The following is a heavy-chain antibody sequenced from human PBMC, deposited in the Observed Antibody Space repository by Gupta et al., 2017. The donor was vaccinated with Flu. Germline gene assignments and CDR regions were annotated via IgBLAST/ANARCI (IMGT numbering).Heavy chain of an antibody. CDR2: IPAISYPT. Sequence: RQDPGRGLECVSLIPAISYPTYYADYVKGRFTISSDNSNNTLYLHKDSLRAEDTAIYYCAGDIGRDCSRGNCYQRTDLWGQGTLVTVSS. D-gene: IGHD2-15*01. V-gene: IGHV3-23*01. CDR3: AGDIGRDCSRGNCYQRTDL. J-gene: IGHJ4*02.